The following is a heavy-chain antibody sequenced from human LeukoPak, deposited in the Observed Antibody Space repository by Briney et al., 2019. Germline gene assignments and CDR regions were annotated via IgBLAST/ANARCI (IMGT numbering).Heavy chain of an antibody. CDR3: ARVGTYTYGDYYFDY. Sequence: ASVKVSCKASGYTFTSYGISWVRQAPGQGLEWMGWISAYNGNTNYARKLQGRVTMTTDTSTSTAYMELRSLRSDDTAVYYCARVGTYTYGDYYFDYWGQGTLVTVSS. CDR1: GYTFTSYG. CDR2: ISAYNGNT. D-gene: IGHD4-17*01. V-gene: IGHV1-18*01. J-gene: IGHJ4*02.